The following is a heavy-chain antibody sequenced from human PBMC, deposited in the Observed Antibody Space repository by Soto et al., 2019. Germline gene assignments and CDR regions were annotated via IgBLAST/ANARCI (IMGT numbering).Heavy chain of an antibody. D-gene: IGHD3-10*01. V-gene: IGHV1-3*01. J-gene: IGHJ4*02. CDR2: INAGNDNI. Sequence: QVQLVQSGAEVKKPGASVKVSCKASGYTFTRYTMYWVRQAPGQRLECMGWINAGNDNIKYSQKFQGRVTITTDTSASTAYMDLTSLRSEDTAVYYCAIFGGSVSGWGQGTLDTVSS. CDR3: AIFGGSVSG. CDR1: GYTFTRYT.